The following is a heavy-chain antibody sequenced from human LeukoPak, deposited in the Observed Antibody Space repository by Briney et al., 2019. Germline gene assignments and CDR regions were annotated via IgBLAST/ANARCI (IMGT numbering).Heavy chain of an antibody. CDR2: ISASGDVT. D-gene: IGHD1-1*01. CDR3: AKSLFTSATGTGRAFHI. Sequence: GGSLRLSCAASGFSFSAYPMGWVRQAPGKGLQWFSGISASGDVTFHADRVKGRFAISRDNSKNTLYLQMTGLRAGDTAEYYCAKSLFTSATGTGRAFHIWGQGTMVTVSS. CDR1: GFSFSAYP. J-gene: IGHJ3*02. V-gene: IGHV3-23*01.